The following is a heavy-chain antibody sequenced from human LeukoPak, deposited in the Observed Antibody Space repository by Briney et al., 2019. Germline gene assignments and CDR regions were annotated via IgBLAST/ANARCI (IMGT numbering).Heavy chain of an antibody. CDR3: ARDPNGDYIGAFDM. Sequence: GGSLRLSCTASGFTFSAYAMMWVRQAPGKGPEWVSAIRGGGGSAFYADSVKGRFTISRDNSKYTLFLQINSLRAEDKDVYYCARDPNGDYIGAFDMWGPGTMVSVSS. J-gene: IGHJ3*02. V-gene: IGHV3-23*01. D-gene: IGHD4-17*01. CDR1: GFTFSAYA. CDR2: IRGGGGSA.